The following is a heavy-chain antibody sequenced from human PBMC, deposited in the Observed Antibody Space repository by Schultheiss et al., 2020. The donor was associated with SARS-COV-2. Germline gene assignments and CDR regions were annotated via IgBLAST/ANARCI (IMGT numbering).Heavy chain of an antibody. CDR3: ARDLFKRALAGTFDI. CDR1: GFTFSSYS. V-gene: IGHV3-64*04. CDR2: ITTSGGDT. J-gene: IGHJ3*02. D-gene: IGHD6-19*01. Sequence: GGSLRLSCAASGFTFSSYSMNWVRQAPGKGLEYVSGITTSGGDTYYADSVKGRFSLSRDNSKNTLYLQMNSLRAEDTAVCYCARDLFKRALAGTFDIWGQGTMVTVSS.